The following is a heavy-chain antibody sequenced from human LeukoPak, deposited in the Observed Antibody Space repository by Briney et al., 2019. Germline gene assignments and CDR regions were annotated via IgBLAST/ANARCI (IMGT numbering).Heavy chain of an antibody. J-gene: IGHJ4*02. D-gene: IGHD6-6*01. CDR1: GGSISSSSYY. V-gene: IGHV4-39*01. Sequence: PSETLSLTCTVSGGSISSSSYYWGWIRQPPGKGLGWIGSIYYSGSTYYNPSLKSRVTISVDTSKNQFSLKLSSVTAADTAVYYCARLARSSSFFDYWGQGTLVTVSS. CDR2: IYYSGST. CDR3: ARLARSSSFFDY.